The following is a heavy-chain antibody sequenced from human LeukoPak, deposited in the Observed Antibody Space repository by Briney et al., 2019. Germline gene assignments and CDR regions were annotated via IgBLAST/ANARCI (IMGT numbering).Heavy chain of an antibody. CDR3: ARDLNRLDTGYFDY. D-gene: IGHD5-18*01. J-gene: IGHJ4*02. V-gene: IGHV1-69*13. Sequence: SVNVSCRASGGTFSSYAISWVRQAPGQGLEWMGGIIPIFGTANYAQKFQGRVTITADESTSTAYMELSSLRSEDTAVYYCARDLNRLDTGYFDYWGQGTLVTVSS. CDR2: IIPIFGTA. CDR1: GGTFSSYA.